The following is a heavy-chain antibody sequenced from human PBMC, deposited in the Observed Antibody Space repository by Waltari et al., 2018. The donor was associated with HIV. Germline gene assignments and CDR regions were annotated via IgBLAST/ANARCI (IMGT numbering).Heavy chain of an antibody. D-gene: IGHD3-10*01. Sequence: EVQLVESGGGLVQPGGSLRLSCAASGFTFSTYAMSWVRQAPGKGLAWVPSVCGNGGITYCADPVNGPFTISRDNSKNTLDLQMNSLTAEYTAVYYCAKPPSYYYGSGNYYTDYWGQGTLVTVSS. J-gene: IGHJ4*02. CDR3: AKPPSYYYGSGNYYTDY. V-gene: IGHV3-23*04. CDR2: VCGNGGIT. CDR1: GFTFSTYA.